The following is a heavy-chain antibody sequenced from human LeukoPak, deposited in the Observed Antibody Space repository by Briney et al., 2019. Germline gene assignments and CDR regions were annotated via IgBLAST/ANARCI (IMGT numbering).Heavy chain of an antibody. V-gene: IGHV1-46*01. CDR1: GYTFTSNY. CDR2: ISPSGGST. CDR3: ARGLTYYDILTGYYVSSYFDY. J-gene: IGHJ4*02. D-gene: IGHD3-9*01. Sequence: ASVKVSCKAFGYTFTSNYMHWVRQAPGQGPEWMGVISPSGGSTTYAQKFQGRVTLTRDMSTSTDYLELSSLRSEDTAVYYCARGLTYYDILTGYYVSSYFDYWGQGTLVTVSS.